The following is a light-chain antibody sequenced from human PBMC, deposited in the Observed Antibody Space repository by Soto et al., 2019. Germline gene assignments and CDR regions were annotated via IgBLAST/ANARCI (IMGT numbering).Light chain of an antibody. CDR3: SSYAGSNKVV. CDR1: SSDVGVYNY. Sequence: QSALTQPPSASGSPGQSVTISCTGTSSDVGVYNYVSWYQHHPGKAPKLMIYEVTKRPSGVPDRFSGSKSGDTASLTVSGLQAEDEADYYCSSYAGSNKVVFGGGTKVTVL. J-gene: IGLJ2*01. CDR2: EVT. V-gene: IGLV2-8*01.